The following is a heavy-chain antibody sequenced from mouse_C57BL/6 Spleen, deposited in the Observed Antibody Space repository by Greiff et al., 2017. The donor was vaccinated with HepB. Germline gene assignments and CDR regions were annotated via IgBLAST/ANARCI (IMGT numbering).Heavy chain of an antibody. J-gene: IGHJ4*01. V-gene: IGHV2-2*01. CDR1: GFSLTSYG. CDR2: IWSGGST. Sequence: VQLQESGPGLVQPSQRLSITCTVSGFSLTSYGVHWVRQSPGKGLEWLGVIWSGGSTDYNAAFISRLSISKDNSKSQVFFKMTSLQADDTAIYYCAGYDGPDYYAMDYWGQGTSVTVSS. CDR3: AGYDGPDYYAMDY. D-gene: IGHD2-3*01.